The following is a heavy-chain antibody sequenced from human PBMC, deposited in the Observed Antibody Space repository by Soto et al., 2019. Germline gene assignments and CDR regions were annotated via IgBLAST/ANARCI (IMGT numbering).Heavy chain of an antibody. J-gene: IGHJ4*02. CDR1: GDSVSSNSAA. Sequence: PSQTLSLTCAISGDSVSSNSAAWNWIRPSPSRGLEWLGRTYFRSKWYNDFAVSVRSRISINADTSKDHVSLQLKSVTPEDTAVYYCARGIALAGETYIDYWGQGTLVTVSS. CDR3: ARGIALAGETYIDY. V-gene: IGHV6-1*01. CDR2: TYFRSKWYN. D-gene: IGHD6-19*01.